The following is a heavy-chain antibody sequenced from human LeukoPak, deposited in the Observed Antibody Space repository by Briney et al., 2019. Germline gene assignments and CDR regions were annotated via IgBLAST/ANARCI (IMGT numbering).Heavy chain of an antibody. J-gene: IGHJ4*02. D-gene: IGHD1-26*01. CDR2: INPSGGST. Sequence: ASVKVSCKASGYTFTSYFMLWVRQAPGRGLEWMGIINPSGGSTSYVQKFQGRVTMTRDTSTSTVYMELSSLRSEDTAVYYCTRSSGSYEIDYWGQGTLVTVSS. CDR1: GYTFTSYF. CDR3: TRSSGSYEIDY. V-gene: IGHV1-46*01.